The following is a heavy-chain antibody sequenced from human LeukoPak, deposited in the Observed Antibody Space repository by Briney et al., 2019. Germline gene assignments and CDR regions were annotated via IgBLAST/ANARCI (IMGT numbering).Heavy chain of an antibody. D-gene: IGHD3-10*01. V-gene: IGHV3-23*01. CDR1: GYTFSSYD. J-gene: IGHJ4*02. CDR3: ASREFGDPMGDY. Sequence: PGGSLRLSCAASGYTFSSYDLSWVRQAPGKGLECVAAIDRGVGSTYYADSVKGRFTISRDNSKNTLYLQMNNLRAEDTAVYYCASREFGDPMGDYWGQGTLVTVSS. CDR2: IDRGVGST.